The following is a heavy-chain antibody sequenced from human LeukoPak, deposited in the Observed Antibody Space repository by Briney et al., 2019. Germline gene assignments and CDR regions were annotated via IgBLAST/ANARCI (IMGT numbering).Heavy chain of an antibody. CDR2: TSFDGRDK. J-gene: IGHJ4*02. Sequence: GGSLRLSCAASGFIFSSYAMHWVRQAPGKGLEWVAVTSFDGRDKFYADSVKGRFTISRDNSKNTLYLQLNSPRVEDTAVYYCATQPCSGGRCYLLHWGQGTLVTVSS. CDR1: GFIFSSYA. V-gene: IGHV3-30*04. CDR3: ATQPCSGGRCYLLH. D-gene: IGHD2-15*01.